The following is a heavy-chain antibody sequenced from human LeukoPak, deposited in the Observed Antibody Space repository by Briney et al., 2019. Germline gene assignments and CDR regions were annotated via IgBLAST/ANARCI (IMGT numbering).Heavy chain of an antibody. CDR3: AGGVGLDC. J-gene: IGHJ4*02. V-gene: IGHV3-7*04. Sequence: GGSLRLSCAASGFTFSSYEMNWVRQAPGKGLEWVANINQDGSDKYFVDSVKGRFTISRDNAKNSLYLQMNSLRAEDTAVYFCAGGVGLDCWGQGTLVTVSS. CDR2: INQDGSDK. D-gene: IGHD1-26*01. CDR1: GFTFSSYE.